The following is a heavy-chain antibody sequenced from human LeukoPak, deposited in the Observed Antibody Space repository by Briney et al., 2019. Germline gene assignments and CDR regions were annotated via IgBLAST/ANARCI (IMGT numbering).Heavy chain of an antibody. J-gene: IGHJ4*02. CDR2: ISGSGGSA. Sequence: PGGSLRLSCAASGFTFSSYGMSWVRQAPGKGLEWVSAISGSGGSAYYADSVKGRFTISRDNSKSMLYLQMNSLRAEDTAVYYCAKDRAYCGGDCYPTCFDYWGQGTLVTVSS. CDR1: GFTFSSYG. CDR3: AKDRAYCGGDCYPTCFDY. D-gene: IGHD2-21*02. V-gene: IGHV3-23*01.